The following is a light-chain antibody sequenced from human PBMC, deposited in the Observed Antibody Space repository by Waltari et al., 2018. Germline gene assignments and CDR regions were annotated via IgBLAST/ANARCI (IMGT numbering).Light chain of an antibody. J-gene: IGKJ1*01. CDR2: DAS. V-gene: IGKV3-20*01. CDR1: QSVSRT. Sequence: EIVLTQSPGTLCLSPGERATLSCRASQSVSRTLPWYQQKPGQAPRLLIYDASTRATGIPDRFSGSGSGTDFSLTISRLEPEDFAVYYCQKYGTLPATFGQGTKVEIK. CDR3: QKYGTLPAT.